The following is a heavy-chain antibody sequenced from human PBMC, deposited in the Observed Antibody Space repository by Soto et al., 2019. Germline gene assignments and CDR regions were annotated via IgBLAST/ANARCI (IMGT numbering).Heavy chain of an antibody. CDR3: ARGTWGGDGRDV. D-gene: IGHD3-16*01. CDR1: GFTFSTYT. J-gene: IGHJ6*02. Sequence: EVQLVESGGGLVKPGGSLRLSCAASGFTFSTYTINWVRQAPGKGLEWVSSISSSGNTIFYADSVKDRFTISRDNAKDSVSLQMNSLRAEDTALYYCARGTWGGDGRDVWGLGTTVTVSS. CDR2: ISSSGNTI. V-gene: IGHV3-21*01.